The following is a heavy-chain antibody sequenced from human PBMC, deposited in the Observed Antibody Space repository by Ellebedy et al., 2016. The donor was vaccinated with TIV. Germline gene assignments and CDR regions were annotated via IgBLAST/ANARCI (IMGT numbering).Heavy chain of an antibody. D-gene: IGHD3-10*01. CDR2: IYYIGTT. CDR3: ARGAGVTRF. V-gene: IGHV4-59*02. CDR1: GGPVTGFY. Sequence: MPSETLSLTCSVSGGPVTGFYWSWIRQSPGGGLEWIGYIYYIGTTNYNPSLKNRVTFSVDTSNNQFSMNLTSVTAADTGMYYCARGAGVTRFWGPGTLVTVSS. J-gene: IGHJ3*01.